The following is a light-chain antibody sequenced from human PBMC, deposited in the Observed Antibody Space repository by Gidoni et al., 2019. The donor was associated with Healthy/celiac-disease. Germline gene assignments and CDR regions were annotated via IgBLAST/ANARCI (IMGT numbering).Light chain of an antibody. Sequence: EIVLTQSPATLSLSPGERATLSCRASQSVSSYLAWYQQKPGQAPRLLIYDASNRATGIPARFSGSGSGTDFTLTISSLEPEDFAVYYCQQRSNWPPGIGQGTRPEIK. CDR3: QQRSNWPPG. CDR1: QSVSSY. V-gene: IGKV3-11*01. J-gene: IGKJ5*01. CDR2: DAS.